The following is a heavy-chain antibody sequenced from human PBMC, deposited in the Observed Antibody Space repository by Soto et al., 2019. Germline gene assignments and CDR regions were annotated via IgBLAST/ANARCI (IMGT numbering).Heavy chain of an antibody. CDR1: GFTFDDYT. CDR2: ISWDGGST. J-gene: IGHJ4*02. Sequence: GGSLRLSCAASGFTFDDYTMHWVRQAPGKGLEWVSLISWDGGSTYYADSVKGRFTISRDNSKNSLYLQMNSLRTEDTALYYCAKDTDGFGAFDYWGQGTLVTVSS. V-gene: IGHV3-43*01. CDR3: AKDTDGFGAFDY. D-gene: IGHD3-16*01.